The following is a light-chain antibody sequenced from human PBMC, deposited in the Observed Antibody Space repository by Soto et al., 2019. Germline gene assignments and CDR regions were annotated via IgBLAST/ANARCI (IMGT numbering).Light chain of an antibody. J-gene: IGKJ5*01. CDR1: QGISNH. Sequence: DLQMTQSPSAMSASVGDRVTITCRASQGISNHLVWFQLKPGKVPKRLIYDASSLQTGVPSRFSGSGSGTDFTLTISSLQPEDFATYYCLQHNNFPLTFGQGTRLEAK. V-gene: IGKV1-17*03. CDR2: DAS. CDR3: LQHNNFPLT.